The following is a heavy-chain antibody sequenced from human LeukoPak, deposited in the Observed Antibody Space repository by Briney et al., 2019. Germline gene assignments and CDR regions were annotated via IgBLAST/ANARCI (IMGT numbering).Heavy chain of an antibody. CDR3: ARVRAGDGYKPPFWYFDL. V-gene: IGHV4-61*01. CDR1: GDSVNSSSYY. Sequence: SETLSLTCTVSGDSVNSSSYYWSWIRQPPGKGLEWIGYIYYSGSTNYNPSLKSRVTISVDTSKNQFSLKLSSVTAADTAVYYCARVRAGDGYKPPFWYFDLWGRGTLVTVSS. D-gene: IGHD5-24*01. J-gene: IGHJ2*01. CDR2: IYYSGST.